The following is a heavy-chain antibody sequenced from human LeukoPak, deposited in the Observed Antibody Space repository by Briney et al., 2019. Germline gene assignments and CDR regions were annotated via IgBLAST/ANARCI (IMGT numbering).Heavy chain of an antibody. D-gene: IGHD3-16*02. CDR2: INPNSGGT. J-gene: IGHJ4*02. CDR3: ARSYRMITFGGVIVTPWGY. Sequence: ASVKVSCKASGYTFTGYYMHWVRQAPGQGLEWMGWINPNSGGTNYAQKFQGRVTMTRDTSISTAYMELSRLRSDDTAVYYCARSYRMITFGGVIVTPWGYWGQGTLVTVSS. CDR1: GYTFTGYY. V-gene: IGHV1-2*02.